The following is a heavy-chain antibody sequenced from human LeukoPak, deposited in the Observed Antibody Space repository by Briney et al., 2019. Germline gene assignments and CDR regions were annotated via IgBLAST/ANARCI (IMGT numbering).Heavy chain of an antibody. J-gene: IGHJ4*02. CDR1: GYTFTSYG. D-gene: IGHD2-2*02. CDR2: ISAYNGNT. Sequence: ASVKVSCKASGYTFTSYGISWVRQPPGQGLEWMGCISAYNGNTNYAQKLQGRVTMTTDTSTSTAYMELRSLRSDDAAVYYCARVPYCSSTSCYNYWGQGTLVTVSS. V-gene: IGHV1-18*01. CDR3: ARVPYCSSTSCYNY.